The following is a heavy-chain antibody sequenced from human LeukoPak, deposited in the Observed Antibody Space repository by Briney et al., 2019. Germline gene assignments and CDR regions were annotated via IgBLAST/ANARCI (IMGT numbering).Heavy chain of an antibody. Sequence: GGSLRLSCAASGFTFSSYSMNWVRQAPGKGLEWVSYISSSSSTIYYADSVKGRFNTSRHNAKNALYLQMNSLRDEDTAVYYCARHKITIFGVLIRHFDYWGQGTLVTVSS. CDR3: ARHKITIFGVLIRHFDY. CDR1: GFTFSSYS. D-gene: IGHD3-3*01. J-gene: IGHJ4*02. V-gene: IGHV3-48*02. CDR2: ISSSSSTI.